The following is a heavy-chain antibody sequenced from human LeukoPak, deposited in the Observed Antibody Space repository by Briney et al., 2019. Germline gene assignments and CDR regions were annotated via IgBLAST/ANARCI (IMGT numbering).Heavy chain of an antibody. CDR3: ASQNYDILTGYYIGGNWFDP. CDR1: GGSISSSSYY. D-gene: IGHD3-9*01. V-gene: IGHV4-39*01. CDR2: IYYSGST. Sequence: SETLSLTCTVSGGSISSSSYYWGWIRQPPGKGLEWIGSIYYSGSTYYNPSPKSRVTISVDTSKNQFSLKLSSVTAADTAVYYCASQNYDILTGYYIGGNWFDPWGQGTLVTVSS. J-gene: IGHJ5*02.